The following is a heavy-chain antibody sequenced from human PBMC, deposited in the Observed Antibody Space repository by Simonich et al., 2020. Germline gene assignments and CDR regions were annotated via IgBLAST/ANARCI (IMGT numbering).Heavy chain of an antibody. CDR2: ISSSSSYI. D-gene: IGHD6-19*01. V-gene: IGHV3-21*01. Sequence: EVQLVESGGGLVKPGGSLRLSCAASGFTFSSYSMNWVRQAPGKGLEWVPSISSSSSYIYYADSVKGRFTISRDNAKNSLYRQRNSLRAEDTAVYYCARWIAVAGTGAYGMDVWGQGTTVTVSS. J-gene: IGHJ6*02. CDR1: GFTFSSYS. CDR3: ARWIAVAGTGAYGMDV.